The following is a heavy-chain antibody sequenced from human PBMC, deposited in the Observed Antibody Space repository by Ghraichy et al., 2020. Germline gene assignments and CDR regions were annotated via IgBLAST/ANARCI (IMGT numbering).Heavy chain of an antibody. CDR1: GGSFSGYY. CDR2: INHSGST. V-gene: IGHV4-34*01. J-gene: IGHJ6*03. D-gene: IGHD2-2*01. Sequence: SETLSLTCAVYGGSFSGYYWSWIRQPPGKGLEWIGEINHSGSTNYNPSLKSRVTISVDTSKNQFSLKLSSVTAADTAVYYCAREMGYCSSTSCRRRIASDYYYYYMDVWGKGTTVTVSS. CDR3: AREMGYCSSTSCRRRIASDYYYYYMDV.